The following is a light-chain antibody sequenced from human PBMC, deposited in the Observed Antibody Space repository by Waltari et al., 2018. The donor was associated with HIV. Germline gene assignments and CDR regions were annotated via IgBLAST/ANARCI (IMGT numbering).Light chain of an antibody. V-gene: IGLV2-14*01. Sequence: QSALTQPASVSGSPGQSITISCTGTSSDVGGYNYVSWYQQHPGKAPKLMIYEVSNRPSGVSNRFSVSKSGNTASLTISGLQAEDEADYYCSSYTSSSTVFGGGTKLTVL. CDR3: SSYTSSSTV. CDR2: EVS. CDR1: SSDVGGYNY. J-gene: IGLJ2*01.